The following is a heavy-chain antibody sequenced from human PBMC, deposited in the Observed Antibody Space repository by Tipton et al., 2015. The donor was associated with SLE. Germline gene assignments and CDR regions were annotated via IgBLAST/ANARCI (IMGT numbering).Heavy chain of an antibody. D-gene: IGHD3-22*01. J-gene: IGHJ3*02. V-gene: IGHV4-59*11. CDR1: GGSISSHY. Sequence: TLSLTCTVSGGSISSHYWSWIRQPPGKGLEWIGYIYYSGSTYYNPSLKSRVTISVDTSKNQFSLKLSSVTAADTAVYYCARPAGGYYDSSGYYDAFDIWGQGTMVTVSS. CDR2: IYYSGST. CDR3: ARPAGGYYDSSGYYDAFDI.